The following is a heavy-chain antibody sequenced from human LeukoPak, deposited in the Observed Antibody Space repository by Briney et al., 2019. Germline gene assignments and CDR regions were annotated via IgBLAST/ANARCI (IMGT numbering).Heavy chain of an antibody. Sequence: PGGSLRLSCAASGFTFSSYGMSWVRQAPGKGLEWVSAISGSGGSTYYADSVKGRFTISRDNSKNTLYLQMNSLRAEDTAVYYCAKDYGDYDDYYYMDVWGKGTTVTISS. J-gene: IGHJ6*03. D-gene: IGHD4-17*01. CDR3: AKDYGDYDDYYYMDV. CDR1: GFTFSSYG. CDR2: ISGSGGST. V-gene: IGHV3-23*01.